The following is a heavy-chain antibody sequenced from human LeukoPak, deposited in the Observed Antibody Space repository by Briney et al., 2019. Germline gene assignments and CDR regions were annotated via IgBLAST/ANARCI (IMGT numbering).Heavy chain of an antibody. J-gene: IGHJ4*02. CDR3: ARGVYIAAAQYGY. V-gene: IGHV4-59*08. D-gene: IGHD6-13*01. CDR1: GGSIGSFY. CDR2: VFDSGST. Sequence: SETLSLACTVSGGSIGSFYWSWIRQPPGKTLEWIANVFDSGSTNYNPSLTSRVTVSVDTSKNQFSLRLSSVTVSDTAVYYCARGVYIAAAQYGYWGQGTLVTVSS.